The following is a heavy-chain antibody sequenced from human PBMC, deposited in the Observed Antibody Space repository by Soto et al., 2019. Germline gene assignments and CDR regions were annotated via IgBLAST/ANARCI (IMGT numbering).Heavy chain of an antibody. CDR3: AKDRAAYGDSADY. CDR2: INWNSGRV. CDR1: GFTFEVYG. V-gene: IGHV3-9*01. D-gene: IGHD2-21*02. Sequence: EVQLVESGGGLVQPGRSLRLSCAASGFTFEVYGMHWVQQAPGKGLQWVAGINWNSGRVGYADSVKGRFTISRDNAKNSLYLQMNSLRAEDTALYYCAKDRAAYGDSADYWGQGTVVTVSS. J-gene: IGHJ4*02.